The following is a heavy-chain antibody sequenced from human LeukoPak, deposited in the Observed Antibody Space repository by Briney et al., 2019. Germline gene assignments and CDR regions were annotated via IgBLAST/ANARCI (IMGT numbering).Heavy chain of an antibody. Sequence: PSETLSLTCNVSGGSISSSSYYWGWIRQPPGKGLELIGNIYYSGTTYYNPSLKSRVTISVDTSKNQFSLKLSSVTAADTAVYYCARDVVAAVGSFDYWGQGTQVTVSS. J-gene: IGHJ4*02. D-gene: IGHD2-2*01. CDR1: GGSISSSSYY. CDR2: IYYSGTT. V-gene: IGHV4-39*07. CDR3: ARDVVAAVGSFDY.